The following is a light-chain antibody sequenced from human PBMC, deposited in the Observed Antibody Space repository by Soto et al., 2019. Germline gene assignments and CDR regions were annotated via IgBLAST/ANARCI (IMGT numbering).Light chain of an antibody. Sequence: DIQMTQSPSTLSASVGDRVTITCRASQSISSWLAWYQQKPGKAPKLLIYDASSLESGVPSRFSGSGAGTEFTLTISSLQPDDFATYYCLQYNSYQCPVGQGTKLEIK. CDR3: LQYNSYQCP. V-gene: IGKV1-5*01. J-gene: IGKJ2*02. CDR1: QSISSW. CDR2: DAS.